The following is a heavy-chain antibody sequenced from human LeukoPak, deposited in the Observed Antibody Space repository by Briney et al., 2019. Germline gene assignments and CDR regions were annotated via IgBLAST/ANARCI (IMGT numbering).Heavy chain of an antibody. CDR1: GINFSNSA. V-gene: IGHV4-59*08. CDR2: FYYSGST. J-gene: IGHJ5*02. CDR3: ARQGGDDFWSGYSNWFGP. Sequence: SGINFSNSALSLVRQSPGKVLDLIGSFYYSGSTNYNPSLKSRVTISVDTSKNQFSLKLSSVTAADTAVYYCARQGGDDFWSGYSNWFGPWGRGTLVTVSS. D-gene: IGHD3-3*01.